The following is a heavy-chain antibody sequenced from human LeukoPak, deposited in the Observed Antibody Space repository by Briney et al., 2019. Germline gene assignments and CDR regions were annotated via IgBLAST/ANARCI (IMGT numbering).Heavy chain of an antibody. CDR1: GYTFTSYG. D-gene: IGHD2-21*02. V-gene: IGHV1-18*01. CDR2: ISVYNGNT. J-gene: IGHJ5*02. CDR3: ARDSANVVVTAAFDP. Sequence: ASVKVSCKASGYTFTSYGISWVRQAPGQGLEWMGWISVYNGNTNYAQKLQGRVTMTTDTSTSTAYMELRSLRSDDTAVYYCARDSANVVVTAAFDPWGQGTLVTVSS.